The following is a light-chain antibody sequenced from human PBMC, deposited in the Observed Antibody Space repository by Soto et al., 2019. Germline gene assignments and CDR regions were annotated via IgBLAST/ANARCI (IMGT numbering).Light chain of an antibody. V-gene: IGKV1-39*01. CDR1: QSISIY. Sequence: DIQMTQSPSSLSASVGDRVTITCRASQSISIYLNWYQQKPGKAPNLLIYAASSLQSGVPSRFSGSASGTDFTLTISSLQPEDFATYYCQQSYSTPYTFGQGTKLEI. CDR3: QQSYSTPYT. J-gene: IGKJ2*01. CDR2: AAS.